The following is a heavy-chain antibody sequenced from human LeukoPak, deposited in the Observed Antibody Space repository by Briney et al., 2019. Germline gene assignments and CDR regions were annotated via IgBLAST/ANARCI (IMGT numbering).Heavy chain of an antibody. CDR1: GFTYSSYW. Sequence: GGSLRLSCAASGFTYSSYWMSWVRQAPGKGLECVANIKEDGSEEYYVDSVKGRFSISRDNAKNSLYLQMNSLRAEDTAVYYCARDWLAGNPYHAFDLWGKRTMVTVSS. CDR3: ARDWLAGNPYHAFDL. CDR2: IKEDGSEE. D-gene: IGHD3-22*01. J-gene: IGHJ3*01. V-gene: IGHV3-7*01.